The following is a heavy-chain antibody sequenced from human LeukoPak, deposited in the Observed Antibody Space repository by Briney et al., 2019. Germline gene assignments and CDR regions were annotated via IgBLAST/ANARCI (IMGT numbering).Heavy chain of an antibody. D-gene: IGHD2-8*01. CDR2: VRFDGSDK. J-gene: IGHJ3*02. V-gene: IGHV3-30*02. CDR1: GFTFRSRD. CDR3: AKSLYPDAFDI. Sequence: GGSLRLSCAASGFTFRSRDMHWVRQAPGKGLEWVTFVRFDGSDKNYADSVKGRFTISRDNSKNTLSLQMISLRAEDTAVYYCAKSLYPDAFDIWGQGTMVTVS.